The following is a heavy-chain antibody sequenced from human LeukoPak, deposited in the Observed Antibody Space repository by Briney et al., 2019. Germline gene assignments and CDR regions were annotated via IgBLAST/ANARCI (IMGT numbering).Heavy chain of an antibody. CDR1: GFTVSSNY. CDR2: IKQDGSEK. CDR3: ARVSGYWFDP. D-gene: IGHD3-10*01. Sequence: GALRLSCAASGFTVSSNYMSWVRQAPGKGLEWVANIKQDGSEKYYVDSVKGRFTISRDNAKNSLYLQMNSLRAEDTAVYYCARVSGYWFDPWGQGTLVTVSS. V-gene: IGHV3-7*01. J-gene: IGHJ5*02.